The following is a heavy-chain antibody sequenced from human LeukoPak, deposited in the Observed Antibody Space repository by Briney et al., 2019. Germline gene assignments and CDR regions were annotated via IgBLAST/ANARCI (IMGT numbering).Heavy chain of an antibody. V-gene: IGHV3-23*01. CDR3: AKAMGATLFDY. CDR2: ISGSGGST. CDR1: GFTFSSYA. Sequence: GGSLRLSCAASGFTFSSYAMSWVRQAPGKGLEWVTAISGSGGSTYYADSVKGRFTISRDNSKNTLYLQMNSLRAGDTAVYYCAKAMGATLFDYWGQGTLVTVSS. D-gene: IGHD1-26*01. J-gene: IGHJ4*02.